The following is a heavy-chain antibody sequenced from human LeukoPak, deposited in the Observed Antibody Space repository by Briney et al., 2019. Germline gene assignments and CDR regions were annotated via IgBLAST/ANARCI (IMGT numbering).Heavy chain of an antibody. Sequence: LPGGSLRLSCAASGFTFSSYGMSWVRQAPGKGLEWVSGISGSGGSTYYADSVKGRFTISRDNSKNTLYLQMNSLRAEDTAVYYCGRAYCSSTSCPAGDWGQGTLVTVSS. J-gene: IGHJ4*02. V-gene: IGHV3-23*01. CDR2: ISGSGGST. CDR3: GRAYCSSTSCPAGD. CDR1: GFTFSSYG. D-gene: IGHD2-2*01.